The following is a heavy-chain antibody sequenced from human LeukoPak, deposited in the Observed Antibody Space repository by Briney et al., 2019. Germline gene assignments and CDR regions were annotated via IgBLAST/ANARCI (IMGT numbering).Heavy chain of an antibody. V-gene: IGHV4-4*02. D-gene: IGHD6-19*01. CDR3: ARVGIAVAGTSLGAFDI. CDR2: IYHSGST. Sequence: SGTLSLTCAVSGGSISSSNWWSWVRQPPGKGLEWIGEIYHSGSTSYNPSLKSRVTISVDKSKNQFSLKLSSVTAADTAVYYCARVGIAVAGTSLGAFDIWGQGTMVTASS. J-gene: IGHJ3*02. CDR1: GGSISSSNW.